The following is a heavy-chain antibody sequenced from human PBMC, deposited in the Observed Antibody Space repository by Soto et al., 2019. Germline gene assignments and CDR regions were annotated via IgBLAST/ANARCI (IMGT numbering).Heavy chain of an antibody. CDR2: ISSSSSTI. Sequence: EVQLVESGGGLVQPGGSLRLSCAASGYTFSSYSMNWVRQAPGKGLEWVSYISSSSSTIYYADSVKGRFTISRDNAKNSLYLQMNSLRDEDTAVYYCARDNDFWSGYSDAFDIWGQGTMVTVSS. D-gene: IGHD3-3*01. CDR1: GYTFSSYS. V-gene: IGHV3-48*02. J-gene: IGHJ3*02. CDR3: ARDNDFWSGYSDAFDI.